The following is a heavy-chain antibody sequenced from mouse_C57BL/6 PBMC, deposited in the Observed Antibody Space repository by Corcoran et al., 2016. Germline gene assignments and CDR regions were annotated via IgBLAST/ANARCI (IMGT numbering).Heavy chain of an antibody. D-gene: IGHD2-4*01. V-gene: IGHV1-18*01. CDR2: INPNNGGT. CDR1: GYTFTDYN. CDR3: ARREYDYLYYAMDY. J-gene: IGHJ4*01. Sequence: EVQLQQSGPELVKPGASVKIPCKASGYTFTDYNMDWVKQSHGKSLEWIGDINPNNGGTIYNQKFKGKATLTVDKSSSTAYMELRSLTSEDTAVYYCARREYDYLYYAMDYWGQGTSVTVSS.